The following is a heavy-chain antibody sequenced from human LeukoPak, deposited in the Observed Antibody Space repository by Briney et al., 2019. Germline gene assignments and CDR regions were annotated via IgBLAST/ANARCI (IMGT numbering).Heavy chain of an antibody. CDR1: GGSFSGYY. D-gene: IGHD6-25*01. CDR3: ASKPVASSIAAVDS. CDR2: INHSGST. Sequence: SETLSLTCAVYGGSFSGYYWSWIRQPPGKGLEWIGEINHSGSTNYNPSLKSRVTISVDTSKNQFSLKLSSVTATDTAVYYCASKPVASSIAAVDSWGQGILVTVSS. J-gene: IGHJ4*02. V-gene: IGHV4-34*01.